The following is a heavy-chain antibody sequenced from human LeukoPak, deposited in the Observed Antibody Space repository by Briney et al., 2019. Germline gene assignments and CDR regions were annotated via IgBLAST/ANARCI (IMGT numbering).Heavy chain of an antibody. CDR3: ARPTFGALYFDS. V-gene: IGHV4-61*02. CDR2: IYNSGST. CDR1: GGSISRGSYY. D-gene: IGHD3-10*01. Sequence: SETLSLTCVVAGGSISRGSYYWNCIRQPAGKGLEWMGRIYNSGSTNYNPSLDSRVTISADMSRNQLSLQLTSVTAADTAVYYCARPTFGALYFDSWRQGALVIVSS. J-gene: IGHJ4*02.